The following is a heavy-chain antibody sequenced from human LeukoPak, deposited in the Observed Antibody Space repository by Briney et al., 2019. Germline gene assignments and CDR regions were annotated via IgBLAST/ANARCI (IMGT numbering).Heavy chain of an antibody. Sequence: ASVKVSCKASGYTFTSYDINWVRQATGQGLEWMRWMNPNSGNTGYAQKFQGRVTMTRNTSISTAYMELSSLRSEDTAVYYCARGGYSGYDWHYYYGMDVWGQGTTVTVSS. D-gene: IGHD5-12*01. V-gene: IGHV1-8*01. CDR2: MNPNSGNT. CDR1: GYTFTSYD. J-gene: IGHJ6*02. CDR3: ARGGYSGYDWHYYYGMDV.